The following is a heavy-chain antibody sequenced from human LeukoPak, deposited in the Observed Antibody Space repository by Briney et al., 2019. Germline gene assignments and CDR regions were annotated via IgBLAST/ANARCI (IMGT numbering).Heavy chain of an antibody. Sequence: SVTVSCIPSAYTFATHGIRWVRQAPGQGREWIGWMNPDTGNTGYAQKFQRRVTMTSNTSMSTAYMELSSLRSEDTAVYYCARGALGGRALLNCWGQGTLVTVSS. V-gene: IGHV1-8*01. D-gene: IGHD1-26*01. CDR1: AYTFATHG. CDR3: ARGALGGRALLNC. CDR2: MNPDTGNT. J-gene: IGHJ4*02.